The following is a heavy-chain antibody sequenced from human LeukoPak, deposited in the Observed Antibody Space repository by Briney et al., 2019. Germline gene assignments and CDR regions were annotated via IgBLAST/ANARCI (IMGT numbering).Heavy chain of an antibody. CDR2: IYTSGST. D-gene: IGHD5-18*01. Sequence: SETLSLTCTVSGGSIGSGSYYWSWIRQPAGKGLEWIGRIYTSGSTNYNRSLKSRVTISVDTSKNQFSLKLTSVTAADTAVYYCARRPRGYSYGYGYYYYMDVWGKGTTVTISS. CDR1: GGSIGSGSYY. CDR3: ARRPRGYSYGYGYYYYMDV. J-gene: IGHJ6*03. V-gene: IGHV4-61*02.